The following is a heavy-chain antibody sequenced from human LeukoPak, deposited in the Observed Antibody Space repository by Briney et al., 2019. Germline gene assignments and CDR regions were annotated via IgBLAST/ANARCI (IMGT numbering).Heavy chain of an antibody. D-gene: IGHD3/OR15-3a*01. CDR1: GYSLTGYY. CDR3: ARDQARTTTWYLYMNY. Sequence: GASVKVSCKASGYSLTGYYIHWGRHAPGQGPEWMGRIDPNSGGTNSAQKFQARVTLTRDTSIATVYMELSSLRSNDTAVYYCARDQARTTTWYLYMNYWGQGTLVTVSS. CDR2: IDPNSGGT. V-gene: IGHV1-2*06. J-gene: IGHJ4*02.